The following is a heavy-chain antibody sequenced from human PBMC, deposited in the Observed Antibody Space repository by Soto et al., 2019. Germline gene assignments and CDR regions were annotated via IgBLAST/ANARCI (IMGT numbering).Heavy chain of an antibody. Sequence: GGSLRLSCAASGFTFSSYWMYWVRQAPGQGLEWVANIKQDGSEKYYVDSVKGRVIISRDNAKNSLYLQMNSLRSEDTAVYYCARIGSCSSTSCYGESYSDGMDVWGEGTTVTVSS. D-gene: IGHD2-2*01. CDR2: IKQDGSEK. CDR3: ARIGSCSSTSCYGESYSDGMDV. J-gene: IGHJ6*04. V-gene: IGHV3-7*01. CDR1: GFTFSSYW.